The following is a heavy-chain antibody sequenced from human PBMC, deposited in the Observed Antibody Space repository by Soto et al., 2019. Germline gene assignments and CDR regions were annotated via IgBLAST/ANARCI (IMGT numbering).Heavy chain of an antibody. CDR3: ARESNAHFDY. D-gene: IGHD7-27*01. V-gene: IGHV3-7*01. J-gene: IGHJ4*02. CDR1: GFTVSSYW. CDR2: IAHDGSEK. Sequence: GGSLRLSCAVSGFTVSSYWMSWVRQAPGRGLEWVATIAHDGSEKFYVDSVKGRFTISRDNTKNSLYLQMNSLRAEDTAVYYSARESNAHFDYWGQGTMVTVSS.